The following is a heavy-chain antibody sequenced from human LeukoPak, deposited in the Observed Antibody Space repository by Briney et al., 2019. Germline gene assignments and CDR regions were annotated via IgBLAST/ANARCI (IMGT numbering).Heavy chain of an antibody. J-gene: IGHJ6*02. CDR3: ARASRQLLTGYYLHYYYYYGMDV. CDR2: INAGNGNT. V-gene: IGHV1-3*01. D-gene: IGHD3-9*01. Sequence: GASVKVSCKASGYTFTSYAMHWVRQAPGQRLEWMGWINAGNGNTKYSQKFQGRVTITRDTSASTAYMELSSLRSEDTAVYYCARASRQLLTGYYLHYYYYYGMDVWGQGTTVTVSS. CDR1: GYTFTSYA.